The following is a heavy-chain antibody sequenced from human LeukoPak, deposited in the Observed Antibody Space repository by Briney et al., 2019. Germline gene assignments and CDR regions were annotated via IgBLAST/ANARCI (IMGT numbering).Heavy chain of an antibody. J-gene: IGHJ4*02. CDR1: GFSFSTYW. Sequence: GGSLRLSCAASGFSFSTYWMHWVRQAPGRGLVWVSRINFDGSTTDYADSVKGRFTISRDNAKNTLYLQMNSLRAEDTALYYCARDFFVDSWGQGTLVTVSS. CDR2: INFDGSTT. CDR3: ARDFFVDS. V-gene: IGHV3-74*01. D-gene: IGHD2/OR15-2a*01.